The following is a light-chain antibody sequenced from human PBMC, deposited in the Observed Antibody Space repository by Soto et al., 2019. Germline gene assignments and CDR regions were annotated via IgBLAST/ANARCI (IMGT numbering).Light chain of an antibody. CDR2: AAS. Sequence: DIQLTQSPSFLSASVGDRVTITCRASQGISSFLAWYQQKPEKAPQLLIYAASTLQSGVPSRFSGSGSGTEFTLTVSSLQPEDFATYFCQQLNRYPLTFGGGTKVEI. V-gene: IGKV1-9*01. CDR3: QQLNRYPLT. CDR1: QGISSF. J-gene: IGKJ4*01.